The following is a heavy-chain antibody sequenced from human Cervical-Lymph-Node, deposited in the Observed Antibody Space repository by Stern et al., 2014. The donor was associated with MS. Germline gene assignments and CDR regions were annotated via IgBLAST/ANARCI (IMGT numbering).Heavy chain of an antibody. J-gene: IGHJ5*02. CDR2: INPNSRNT. Sequence: QVQLVESGAEVKKPGASVKVSCKTSGYTFTDFYIHWVRQAPGQGLEWMGRINPNSRNTKFAQRFQGRGTMTRDTSISTAYMELSRLRSDDTAVYYCATPYSSGWSPDHWGQGTLVTVSS. D-gene: IGHD6-19*01. CDR1: GYTFTDFY. CDR3: ATPYSSGWSPDH. V-gene: IGHV1-2*06.